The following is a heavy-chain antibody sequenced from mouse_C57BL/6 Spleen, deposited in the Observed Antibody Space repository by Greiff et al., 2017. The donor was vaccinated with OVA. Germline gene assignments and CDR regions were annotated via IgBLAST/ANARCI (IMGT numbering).Heavy chain of an antibody. CDR2: INPNNGGT. Sequence: VQLQQSGPELVKPGASVKISCKASGYTFTDYYMNWVKQSHGKSLEWIGDINPNNGGTSYNQKFKGKATLTVDKSSSTAYMELRSLTSEDSAVYYCARSTAQATLFAYWGQGTLVTVSA. D-gene: IGHD3-2*02. CDR3: ARSTAQATLFAY. CDR1: GYTFTDYY. V-gene: IGHV1-26*01. J-gene: IGHJ3*01.